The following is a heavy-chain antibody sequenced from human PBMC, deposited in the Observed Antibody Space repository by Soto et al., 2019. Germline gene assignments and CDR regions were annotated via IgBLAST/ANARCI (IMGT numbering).Heavy chain of an antibody. Sequence: QVQLQESGPGLVKPSQTLSLTCTVSGGSISSGGYYWSWIRQHPGKGLEWIGYIYYSGSTYYNPSHSIRITKSVDTSKNQFYQKLSSVTAADTDVYYCARGDVLKWFNYGMDVWGQGTTVTVSS. V-gene: IGHV4-31*03. CDR3: ARGDVLKWFNYGMDV. CDR2: IYYSGST. J-gene: IGHJ6*02. CDR1: GGSISSGGYY. D-gene: IGHD3-3*01.